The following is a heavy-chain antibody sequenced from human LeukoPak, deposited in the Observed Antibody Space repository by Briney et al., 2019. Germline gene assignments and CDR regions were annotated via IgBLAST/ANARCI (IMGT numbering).Heavy chain of an antibody. V-gene: IGHV3-23*01. CDR2: ITSGGGST. CDR1: GFTFSSYG. D-gene: IGHD6-19*01. Sequence: GGSLRLSCAASGFTFSSYGMSWVRQAPGKGLEWVSGITSGGGSTYYADSVKGRFIVSRDTSKNTLYLQMNSLRAEDTAVCYCAKDHGTAVAGFYYWGQGTLVTVSS. J-gene: IGHJ4*02. CDR3: AKDHGTAVAGFYY.